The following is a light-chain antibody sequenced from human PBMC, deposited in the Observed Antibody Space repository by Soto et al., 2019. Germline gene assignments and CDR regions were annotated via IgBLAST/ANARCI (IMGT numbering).Light chain of an antibody. CDR1: RSVDTD. J-gene: IGKJ1*01. V-gene: IGKV3-15*01. CDR3: HQYYNRPPWT. CDR2: ATS. Sequence: EILMTQSPATLSVSPGDSATLSCRASRSVDTDLAWYQQKPGHAPRLLVFATSARATGVPDRFRGSRSGTDFTLTISSLQPEDSATYYCHQYYNRPPWTFGQGTKVEI.